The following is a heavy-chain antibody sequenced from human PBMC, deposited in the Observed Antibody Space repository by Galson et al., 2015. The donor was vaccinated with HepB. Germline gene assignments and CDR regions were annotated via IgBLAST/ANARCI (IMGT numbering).Heavy chain of an antibody. D-gene: IGHD1-26*01. CDR3: AKRIVPCSTMEPFEY. J-gene: IGHJ4*02. Sequence: SLRLSCAASGFTFTSYVMTWVRQAPGKGLEWVSAIGASGISTYYTDSVKGRFTVSRDNSKNTLYLQMDSLRAEDTAIYYCAKRIVPCSTMEPFEYWGQGTPVTVSS. V-gene: IGHV3-23*01. CDR1: GFTFTSYV. CDR2: IGASGIST.